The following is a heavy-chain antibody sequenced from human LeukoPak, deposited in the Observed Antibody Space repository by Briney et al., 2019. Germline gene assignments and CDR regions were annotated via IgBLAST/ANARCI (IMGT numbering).Heavy chain of an antibody. J-gene: IGHJ4*02. D-gene: IGHD1-7*01. CDR2: ISYDGSNK. CDR3: AKNWNYCDY. V-gene: IGHV3-30*18. Sequence: PSGGSLRLSCAASGFTFSSYGMHWVRQAPGKGLEWVAVISYDGSNKYYADSVKGRFTISRDNSKNTLYLQMNSLRAEDTAVYYCAKNWNYCDYWGQGTLVTVSS. CDR1: GFTFSSYG.